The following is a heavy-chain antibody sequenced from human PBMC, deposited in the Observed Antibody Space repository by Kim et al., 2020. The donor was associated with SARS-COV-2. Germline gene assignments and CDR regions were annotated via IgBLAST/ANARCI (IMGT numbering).Heavy chain of an antibody. J-gene: IGHJ4*02. CDR1: GFTFSSYS. CDR2: ISSSSSYI. Sequence: GALRLSCAASGFTFSSYSMNWVRQAPGKGLEWVSSISSSSSYIYYADSVKGRFTISRDNAKNSLYLQMNSLRAEDTAVYYCARDPAGGGWTFDYWGQGTLVTVSS. CDR3: ARDPAGGGWTFDY. D-gene: IGHD2-15*01. V-gene: IGHV3-21*01.